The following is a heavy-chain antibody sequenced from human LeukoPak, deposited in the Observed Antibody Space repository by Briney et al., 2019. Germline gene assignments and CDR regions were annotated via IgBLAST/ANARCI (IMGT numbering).Heavy chain of an antibody. J-gene: IGHJ4*02. V-gene: IGHV1-2*02. CDR1: GYTFTSYY. Sequence: ASVKVSCKASGYTFTSYYMHWVRQAPGQGLEWMGWINPNSGGTNYAQKFQGRVTMTRDTSISTACMELSRLRSDDTAVYYCAAAGKHDLTSLYWGQGTLVTVSS. CDR2: INPNSGGT. CDR3: AAAGKHDLTSLY. D-gene: IGHD1-1*01.